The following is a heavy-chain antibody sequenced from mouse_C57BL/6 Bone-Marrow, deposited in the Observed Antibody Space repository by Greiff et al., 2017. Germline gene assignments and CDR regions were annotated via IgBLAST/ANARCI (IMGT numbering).Heavy chain of an antibody. CDR2: IDPSDSYT. CDR1: GYTFTSYW. CDR3: ARGGYGNPFAY. J-gene: IGHJ3*01. Sequence: QVQLQQPGAELVMPGASVKLSCKASGYTFTSYWMHWVKQRPGQGLEWIGEIDPSDSYTNYNQQFKGKYTLTVDKSSSTPSLQLSSLTSEDSAVYYSARGGYGNPFAYWGQGTLVTVSA. D-gene: IGHD2-1*01. V-gene: IGHV1-69*01.